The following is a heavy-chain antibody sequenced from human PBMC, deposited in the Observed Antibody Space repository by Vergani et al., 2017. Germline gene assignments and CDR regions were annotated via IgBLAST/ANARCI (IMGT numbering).Heavy chain of an antibody. CDR3: AKDHHATSYYYYYMDV. CDR1: GFTFSSYR. Sequence: QVQLVESGGGVVQPGRSLRLSCAASGFTFSSYRMHWVRQAPGKGLEWVAVISYDGSNKYYADSVKGRFTISRDNSKNTLYLQMNSLRAEDTAVYYCAKDHHATSYYYYYMDVWGKGTTVTVSS. CDR2: ISYDGSNK. V-gene: IGHV3-30*18. J-gene: IGHJ6*03.